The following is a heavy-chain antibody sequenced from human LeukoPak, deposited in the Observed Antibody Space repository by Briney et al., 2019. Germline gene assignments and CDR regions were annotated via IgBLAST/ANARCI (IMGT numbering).Heavy chain of an antibody. CDR3: ARDRDVSGSQNY. D-gene: IGHD1-26*01. J-gene: IGHJ4*02. V-gene: IGHV1-18*01. CDR2: ISTYNGNT. Sequence: GASVKVSCKASGYTFTSYGIGWVRQAPGQGLEWMGWISTYNGNTNYAQILQGRVTVTTDTSTSTAYMELRSLTSDDTAVSYCARDRDVSGSQNYWGQGTLVTVSS. CDR1: GYTFTSYG.